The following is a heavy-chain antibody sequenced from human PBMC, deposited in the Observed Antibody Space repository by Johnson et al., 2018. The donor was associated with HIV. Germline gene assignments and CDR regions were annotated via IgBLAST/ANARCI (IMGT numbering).Heavy chain of an antibody. V-gene: IGHV3-66*02. CDR3: ARWGYSSSPLDAFDI. CDR2: IYSGDST. D-gene: IGHD6-6*01. Sequence: VQLVEPGGGLVQPGGSLRVSCLASGFVFSDSHMSSIRQAPGKGLEWVAGIYSGDSTYYADSVQGRFPISRDNSKNTLYMQMNSLRAEDTAVYYCARWGYSSSPLDAFDIWGQGTMVTVSS. CDR1: GFVFSDSH. J-gene: IGHJ3*02.